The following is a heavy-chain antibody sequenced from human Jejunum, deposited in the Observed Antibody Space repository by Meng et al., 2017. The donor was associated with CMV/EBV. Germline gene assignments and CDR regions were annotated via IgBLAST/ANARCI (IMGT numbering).Heavy chain of an antibody. CDR3: ARGWGTTSPWDY. J-gene: IGHJ4*02. CDR1: GASISGYY. V-gene: IGHV4-59*01. D-gene: IGHD3-16*01. CDR2: IDYSGTT. Sequence: NVPGASISGYYFNWIRQPPGKGLEWIGNIDYSGTTKYNPSLQSRVTISVDPSKSQFSLKLGSVSAADTALYYCARGWGTTSPWDYWGQGMLVTVSS.